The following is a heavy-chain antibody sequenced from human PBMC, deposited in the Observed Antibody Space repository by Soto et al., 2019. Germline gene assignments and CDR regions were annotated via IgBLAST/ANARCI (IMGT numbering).Heavy chain of an antibody. D-gene: IGHD4-17*01. CDR1: GFTFSSYS. V-gene: IGHV3-21*01. CDR3: ARDPSTTVTTSD. Sequence: EVQLVESGGGLVKPGGSLRLSCAASGFTFSSYSMNWVRQAPGKGLEWVSSISSSSSYIYYADSVKGRFTISRDNAKNSLYLQMNSLRAEDTAVYYCARDPSTTVTTSDWGQGTLVTVSS. CDR2: ISSSSSYI. J-gene: IGHJ4*02.